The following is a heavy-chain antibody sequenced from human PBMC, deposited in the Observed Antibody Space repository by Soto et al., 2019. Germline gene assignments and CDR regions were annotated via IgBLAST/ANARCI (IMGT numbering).Heavy chain of an antibody. CDR2: INSDGSST. CDR1: GFTFSSYW. CDR3: ARDGITGYSSGWYGWYFDL. D-gene: IGHD6-19*01. Sequence: EVQLVESGGGLVQPGGSLRLSCAASGFTFSSYWMHWVRQAPGKGLVWVSRINSDGSSTSYADSVKGRFTISRDNSKNTLYRQMNSLRAEDTAVYYCARDGITGYSSGWYGWYFDLWGRGTLVTVSS. J-gene: IGHJ2*01. V-gene: IGHV3-74*01.